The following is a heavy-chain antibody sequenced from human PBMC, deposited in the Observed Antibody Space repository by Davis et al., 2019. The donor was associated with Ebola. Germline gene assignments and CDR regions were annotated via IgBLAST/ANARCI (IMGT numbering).Heavy chain of an antibody. Sequence: GESLKISCAASGFTFSNLYMTWIRQAPGKGLERVSYISPTGTTIYYADSVKGRFTISRDTSKNTLYLQMSSLRAEDTAVYYCAIARNYYGSQPIDYWGQGTLVTVSS. D-gene: IGHD3-10*01. CDR1: GFTFSNLY. V-gene: IGHV3-11*01. J-gene: IGHJ4*02. CDR2: ISPTGTTI. CDR3: AIARNYYGSQPIDY.